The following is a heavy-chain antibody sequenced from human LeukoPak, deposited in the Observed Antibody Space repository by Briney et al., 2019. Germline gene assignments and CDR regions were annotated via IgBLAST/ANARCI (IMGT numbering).Heavy chain of an antibody. CDR2: ISGDGGST. CDR3: AKARSGYSSGWYVGGYFDY. CDR1: GFTFDDYA. V-gene: IGHV3-43*02. D-gene: IGHD6-19*01. Sequence: GGTLRLSCAASGFTFDDYAMHWVRQAPGQGLEWVSLISGDGGSTYYADSVKGRFTISRDNSKNSLYMQMNSLRTEDTALDYCAKARSGYSSGWYVGGYFDYWGQGTLVTVSS. J-gene: IGHJ4*02.